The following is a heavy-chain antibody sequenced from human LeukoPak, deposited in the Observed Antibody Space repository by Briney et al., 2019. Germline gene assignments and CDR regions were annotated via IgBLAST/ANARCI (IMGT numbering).Heavy chain of an antibody. Sequence: SGGSLRLSCASSVCTFDDYSMHWVRQAPGKGLEWVSGISWNSGSINYADSVKGRFTISRDNAKNSLYLQMNSLRVDDTALYYCVKDISVAAAEGGDFDYWGQGTLVTVSS. V-gene: IGHV3-9*01. CDR1: VCTFDDYS. CDR3: VKDISVAAAEGGDFDY. D-gene: IGHD6-13*01. CDR2: ISWNSGSI. J-gene: IGHJ4*02.